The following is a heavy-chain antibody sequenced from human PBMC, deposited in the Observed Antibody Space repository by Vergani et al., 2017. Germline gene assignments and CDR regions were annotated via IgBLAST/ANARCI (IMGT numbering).Heavy chain of an antibody. D-gene: IGHD6-13*01. Sequence: QVQLQESGPGLVKPSETLSLTCTVSGDSVISTDYHLGWIRQPPGKGLEWIGSMDYSGSTSYNPSLESRISISFETPKNQFSLRLTSVTAADTAVYYCARASYSSSWYFWFDPWGQGTLVTVSS. J-gene: IGHJ5*02. CDR1: GDSVISTDYH. V-gene: IGHV4-39*01. CDR3: ARASYSSSWYFWFDP. CDR2: MDYSGST.